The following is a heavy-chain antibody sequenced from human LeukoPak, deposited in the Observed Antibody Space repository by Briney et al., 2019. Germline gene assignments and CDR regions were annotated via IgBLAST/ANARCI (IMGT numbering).Heavy chain of an antibody. CDR1: GGSISSYY. Sequence: PSETLSLTCTVSGGSISSYYWSWFRQPPGKGLEWIGYIYYSGSTNYNPSLKSRVTISVDASKNQFSLKLTSVTAADTAVYYCARGPPGGQFDPWGQRTLVTVSS. J-gene: IGHJ5*02. V-gene: IGHV4-59*01. D-gene: IGHD3-10*01. CDR2: IYYSGST. CDR3: ARGPPGGQFDP.